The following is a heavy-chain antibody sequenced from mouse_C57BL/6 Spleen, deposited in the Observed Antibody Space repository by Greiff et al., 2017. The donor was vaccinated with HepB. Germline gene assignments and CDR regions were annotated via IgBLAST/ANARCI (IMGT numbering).Heavy chain of an antibody. Sequence: VHLVESGPELVKPGASVKISCKASGYAFSSSWMNWVKQRPGKGLEWIGRIYPGDGDTNYNGKFKGKATLTADKSSSTAYMQLSSLTSEDSAVYFCARSGYSNLDYWGQGTTLTVSS. J-gene: IGHJ2*01. CDR2: IYPGDGDT. CDR1: GYAFSSSW. V-gene: IGHV1-82*01. CDR3: ARSGYSNLDY. D-gene: IGHD2-5*01.